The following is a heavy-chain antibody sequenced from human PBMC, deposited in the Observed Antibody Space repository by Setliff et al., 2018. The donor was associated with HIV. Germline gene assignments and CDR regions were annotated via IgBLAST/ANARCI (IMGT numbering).Heavy chain of an antibody. CDR3: ARGGSDYYDSSGYYYFDY. J-gene: IGHJ4*02. V-gene: IGHV1-18*01. CDR1: GYTFTSYG. D-gene: IGHD3-22*01. Sequence: ASVKVSCKASGYTFTSYGISWVRQAPGQGLEWMGWISAYNGNTNYAQKLQGRVTMTTDTSTSTAYMELRSLRSDDTAVYYCARGGSDYYDSSGYYYFDYWGQGTLVTV. CDR2: ISAYNGNT.